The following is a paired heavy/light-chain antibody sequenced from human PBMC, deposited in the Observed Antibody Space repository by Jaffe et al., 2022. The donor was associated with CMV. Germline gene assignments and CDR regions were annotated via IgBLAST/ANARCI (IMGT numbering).Light chain of an antibody. J-gene: IGLJ2*01. CDR1: SSDVGGYNY. V-gene: IGLV2-11*01. Sequence: QSALTQPRSVSGSPGQSVTISCTGTSSDVGGYNYVSWYRRHPGKGPKLLIYDVNKRPSGIPDRFSGSKSGNAASLTISGLQAEDEADYFCCSYAGSYYMIFGGGTKLTVL. CDR3: CSYAGSYYMI. CDR2: DVN.
Heavy chain of an antibody. J-gene: IGHJ4*02. CDR1: GFTFNNYA. V-gene: IGHV3-23*01. CDR3: ARGNAPHQWVVMDD. Sequence: EVQVLESGGGLVQPGGSLRLSCAASGFTFNNYAMTWVRLAPGKGLEWVSTISGSGDNIYYGDSVKGRFTISRDNSESTMYLQMNSLRADDTAVYFCARGNAPHQWVVMDDWGPGVLVTVSS. D-gene: IGHD2-21*01. CDR2: ISGSGDNI.